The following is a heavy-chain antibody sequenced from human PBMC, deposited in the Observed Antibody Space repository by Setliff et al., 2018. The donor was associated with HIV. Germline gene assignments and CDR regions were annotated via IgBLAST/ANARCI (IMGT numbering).Heavy chain of an antibody. J-gene: IGHJ6*03. CDR1: GGSINNYQ. D-gene: IGHD1-26*01. Sequence: SETLSLTCTVSGVSGGSINNYQWSWIRQPPGKGLEWIGYIYTSGSSNYNPSLKSRVTISVDTSRNQFSLKLSSVTAADTAVYYCARHYQHSWVGVDYYFMDVWGKGTTVTVSS. CDR2: IYTSGSS. CDR3: ARHYQHSWVGVDYYFMDV. V-gene: IGHV4-4*08.